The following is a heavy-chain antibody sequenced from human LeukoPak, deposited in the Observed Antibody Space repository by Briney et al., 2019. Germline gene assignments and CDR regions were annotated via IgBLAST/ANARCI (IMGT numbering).Heavy chain of an antibody. CDR1: GGSISSYY. CDR2: IYTSGST. Sequence: PSETLSLTCTVSGGSISSYYWSWIRQPPGKGLEWIGYIYTSGSTNYNPSLKSRVTISVDTSRNQFSLKLSSVTAADTAVYYCARSPAPTDAFDIWGQGTMVTVSS. V-gene: IGHV4-4*09. J-gene: IGHJ3*02. CDR3: ARSPAPTDAFDI.